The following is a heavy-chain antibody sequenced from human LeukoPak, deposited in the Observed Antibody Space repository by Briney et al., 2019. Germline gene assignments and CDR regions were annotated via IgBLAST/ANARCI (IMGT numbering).Heavy chain of an antibody. CDR3: ARAGYCSGGSSYGSDY. D-gene: IGHD2-15*01. V-gene: IGHV3-33*08. CDR2: IWYDGSIQ. Sequence: GGPLRLSCAASGFTFSSYGMHWVRQAPGKGLEWVAAIWYDGSIQYYADSVKGRFTISRDNSKNTLYLQMDSLRAEDTAVYYCARAGYCSGGSSYGSDYWGQGTLVSVSA. J-gene: IGHJ4*02. CDR1: GFTFSSYG.